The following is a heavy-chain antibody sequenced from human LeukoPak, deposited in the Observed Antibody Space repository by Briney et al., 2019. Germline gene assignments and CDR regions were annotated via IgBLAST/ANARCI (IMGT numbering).Heavy chain of an antibody. CDR2: ISGSGGST. CDR3: AKSSSAMVTRDGFDP. J-gene: IGHJ5*02. CDR1: GFTFSSYA. D-gene: IGHD5-18*01. Sequence: PGGSLRLSCAASGFTFSSYAMSWVRQAPGKGLEWVSAISGSGGSTYYADSVKGRFTISRDNSKNTLYLQMNSLRAEDTAVYYCAKSSSAMVTRDGFDPWGQGTLVTVSS. V-gene: IGHV3-23*01.